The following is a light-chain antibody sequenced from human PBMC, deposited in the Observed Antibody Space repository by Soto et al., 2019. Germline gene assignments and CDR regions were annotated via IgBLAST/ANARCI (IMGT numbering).Light chain of an antibody. CDR3: SSYAGSNNWV. CDR1: SSDVGGYNY. Sequence: QSALTQPPSASGSPGQSVTISCTGTSSDVGGYNYISWYQQHPGKAPKLMIVEVTKRPSGVPDRFSGSKSGNTASLTVSGLQAEDEANYYCSSYAGSNNWVFGGGTKLTVL. J-gene: IGLJ3*02. CDR2: EVT. V-gene: IGLV2-8*01.